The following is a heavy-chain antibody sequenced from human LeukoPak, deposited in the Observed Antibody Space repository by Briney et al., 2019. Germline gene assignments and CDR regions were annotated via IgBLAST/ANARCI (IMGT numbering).Heavy chain of an antibody. J-gene: IGHJ4*02. CDR1: GFTFSSYA. CDR3: AKERRPIVGARSDY. CDR2: IRYDGSNK. D-gene: IGHD1-26*01. Sequence: PGGSLRLSCAASGFTFSSYAMSWVRQAPGKGLEWVAFIRYDGSNKYYADSVKGRFTISRDNSKNTLYLQMNSLRAEDTAVYYCAKERRPIVGARSDYWGQGTLVTVSS. V-gene: IGHV3-30*02.